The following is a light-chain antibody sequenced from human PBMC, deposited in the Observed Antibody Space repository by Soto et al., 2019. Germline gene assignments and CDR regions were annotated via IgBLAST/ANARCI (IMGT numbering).Light chain of an antibody. CDR1: QSVLYSSNNKNY. Sequence: DIVMTQSPDSLAVSLGERATINCKSSQSVLYSSNNKNYLAWYQQKPGQPPKLLIYWASTRESGVPDRFSGSGSGTDFTVTMSSLQAEDVAVYYCQQYYSTPSFAGVTKVVIK. V-gene: IGKV4-1*01. CDR3: QQYYSTPS. J-gene: IGKJ4*01. CDR2: WAS.